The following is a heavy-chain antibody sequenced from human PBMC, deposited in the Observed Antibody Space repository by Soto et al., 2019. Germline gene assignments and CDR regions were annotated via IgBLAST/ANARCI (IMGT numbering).Heavy chain of an antibody. CDR3: ARARAGFLEAFDY. CDR1: GFMFGIYG. J-gene: IGHJ4*02. D-gene: IGHD3-3*01. Sequence: GGSLRLSCAASGFMFGIYGMHWVRQSPGKGLEWVPVIWDDGNTKYYGESVEGRFSISRDNSRKTLYLQMNGLRVEDTAVYFCARARAGFLEAFDYWGQGTLVTVSS. CDR2: IWDDGNTK. V-gene: IGHV3-33*01.